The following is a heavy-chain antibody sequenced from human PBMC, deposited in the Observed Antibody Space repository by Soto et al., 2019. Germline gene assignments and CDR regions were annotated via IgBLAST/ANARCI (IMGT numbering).Heavy chain of an antibody. V-gene: IGHV3-7*04. J-gene: IGHJ3*02. CDR3: ARGDYYDTSGPFSDAFDI. CDR1: GFTFSRYW. D-gene: IGHD3-22*01. CDR2: IKPDGSEK. Sequence: EVHLVESGGGLVHPGGSLRLSCAASGFTFSRYWMSWVRQAPGKGLEWVANIKPDGSEKWYVDSVKGRFTISRDNAKNSVYLQMNSLRAEDTAVYYCARGDYYDTSGPFSDAFDIWGQGTMVTVSS.